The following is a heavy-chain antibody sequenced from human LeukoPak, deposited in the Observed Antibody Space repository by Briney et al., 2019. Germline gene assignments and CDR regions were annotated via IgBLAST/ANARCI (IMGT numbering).Heavy chain of an antibody. V-gene: IGHV3-49*03. CDR2: IRSKAYGGTT. CDR1: GFTFGDYA. Sequence: PGGSLRLSCTASGFTFGDYAMSWFRQAPGKGLEWAGFIRSKAYGGTTEYAASVKGRFTISRDDSKSIAYLQMNSLKTEDTAVYYCTRGIWFGESTPLLDYWGQGTLVTVSS. J-gene: IGHJ4*02. D-gene: IGHD3-10*01. CDR3: TRGIWFGESTPLLDY.